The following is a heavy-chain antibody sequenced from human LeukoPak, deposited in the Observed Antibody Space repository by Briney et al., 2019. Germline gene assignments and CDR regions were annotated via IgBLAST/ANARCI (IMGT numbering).Heavy chain of an antibody. D-gene: IGHD3-10*01. CDR2: IIPIFGTA. V-gene: IGHV1-69*13. Sequence: SVKVSCKASGGTFSSYAISWVRQAPGQGLEWMGGIIPIFGTANYAQKFQGRVTITADESTSTAYMELSSLRSEDTAVYYCARDMVRGVGSNAFDIWGQGTMVTVSS. CDR1: GGTFSSYA. CDR3: ARDMVRGVGSNAFDI. J-gene: IGHJ3*02.